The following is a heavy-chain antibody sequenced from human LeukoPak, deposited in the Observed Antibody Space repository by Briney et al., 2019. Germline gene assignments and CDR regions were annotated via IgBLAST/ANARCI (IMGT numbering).Heavy chain of an antibody. V-gene: IGHV1-8*01. CDR2: MNPNSGDT. CDR1: GYTFTSYD. D-gene: IGHD1-26*01. Sequence: GASVKVSCKASGYTFTSYDINWVRQATGQGLEWMGWMNPNSGDTGYAQKFQGRVAMTRNTSITTAYMELRSLRSDDTAVYYCARGRGSYHTLWGQGTLVTVSS. J-gene: IGHJ4*02. CDR3: ARGRGSYHTL.